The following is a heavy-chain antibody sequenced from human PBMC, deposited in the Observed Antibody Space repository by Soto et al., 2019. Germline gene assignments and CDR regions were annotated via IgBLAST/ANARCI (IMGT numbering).Heavy chain of an antibody. CDR2: ISYDGSNK. V-gene: IGHV3-30*18. Sequence: GGSLRLSCAASGFTFSSYGMHWVRQAPGKGLERVAVISYDGSNKYYADSVKGRFTISRDNSKNTLYLQMNSLRAEDTAVYYCAKQVVGVGWFDPWGQGTLVTVSS. D-gene: IGHD1-26*01. J-gene: IGHJ5*02. CDR1: GFTFSSYG. CDR3: AKQVVGVGWFDP.